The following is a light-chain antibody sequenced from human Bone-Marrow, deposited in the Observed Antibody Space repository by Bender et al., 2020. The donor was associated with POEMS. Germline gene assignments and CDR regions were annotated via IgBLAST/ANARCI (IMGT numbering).Light chain of an antibody. CDR2: QDT. CDR1: SGGIASSY. Sequence: NFILTQPHSVSGSPGMTVTISCTRSSGGIASSYVQWYQQRPGSAPTIIIFQDTQRPSNVPTRFSGSIDRSSDSATLTISGLETDDEADYFCQSYNSNTWVFGGGTKLTVL. CDR3: QSYNSNTWV. V-gene: IGLV6-57*03. J-gene: IGLJ3*02.